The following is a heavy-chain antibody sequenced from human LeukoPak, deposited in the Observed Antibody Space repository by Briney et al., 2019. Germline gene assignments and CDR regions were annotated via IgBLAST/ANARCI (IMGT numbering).Heavy chain of an antibody. Sequence: HPGGSLRPSCAASGFTFSGYWIHWVRQAPRKGLVWHSLINSDGYSITYADCGKGRFSIARDKAKNSLYLQMNSLTAEDTAVYFCTRAGYSSGFDSWGQGTLVTVSS. J-gene: IGHJ5*01. CDR1: GFTFSGYW. CDR3: TRAGYSSGFDS. CDR2: INSDGYSI. V-gene: IGHV3-74*03. D-gene: IGHD6-19*01.